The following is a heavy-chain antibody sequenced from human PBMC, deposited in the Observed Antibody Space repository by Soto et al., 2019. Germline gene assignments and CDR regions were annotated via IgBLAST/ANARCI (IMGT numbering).Heavy chain of an antibody. CDR1: GGTFSSYT. J-gene: IGHJ4*02. Sequence: ASVKVSCKASGGTFSSYTISWVRQAPGQGLEWMGRVIPILGIANYAQKFQGRVTITADKSTSTAYMELSSLRSEDTAVYYCASSSREYYFDYWGQGTLVTVS. D-gene: IGHD6-13*01. CDR2: VIPILGIA. V-gene: IGHV1-69*02. CDR3: ASSSREYYFDY.